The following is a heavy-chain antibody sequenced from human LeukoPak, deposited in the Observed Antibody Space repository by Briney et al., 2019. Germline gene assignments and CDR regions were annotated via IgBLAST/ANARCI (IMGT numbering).Heavy chain of an antibody. D-gene: IGHD1-1*01. V-gene: IGHV1-2*02. CDR1: GYTFSGYY. CDR3: ARMGIARTGHDFDY. CDR2: INPNSGGT. J-gene: IGHJ4*02. Sequence: ASVRVSCKASGYTFSGYYMHWLRQAPGQGLEWMGWINPNSGGTIYEQKFQGRVTMTSDTSIGTAYVELSRLRSDDTAVYYCARMGIARTGHDFDYWGQGTLVTVSS.